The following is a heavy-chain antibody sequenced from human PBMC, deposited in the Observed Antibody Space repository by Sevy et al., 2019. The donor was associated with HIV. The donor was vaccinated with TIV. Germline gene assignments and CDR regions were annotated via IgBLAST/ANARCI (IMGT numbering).Heavy chain of an antibody. Sequence: SGTLSLTCTVSGDSISTYYWNWVRQTPRKGLEWIGYIYYSGGTKYNPSLKSRVTISVDTSKNQFSLKLSSVTAADTAVYYCARGRYSYGYWREFDYWGQGTLVTVSS. D-gene: IGHD5-18*01. CDR3: ARGRYSYGYWREFDY. J-gene: IGHJ4*02. V-gene: IGHV4-59*01. CDR2: IYYSGGT. CDR1: GDSISTYY.